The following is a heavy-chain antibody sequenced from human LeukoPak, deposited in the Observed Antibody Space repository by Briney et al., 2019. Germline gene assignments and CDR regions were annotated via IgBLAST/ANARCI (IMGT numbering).Heavy chain of an antibody. D-gene: IGHD3-9*01. CDR1: GFTFSSYS. CDR3: ARDDQNYDILTGYYYYYMDV. Sequence: GGSLRLSCAASGFTFSSYSMNWVRQAPGKGLEWVSYISSSSSTIYYADSVKGRFTISRDNAKNSLYLQMNSLRAEDTVVYYCARDDQNYDILTGYYYYYMDVWGKGTTVTVSS. CDR2: ISSSSSTI. V-gene: IGHV3-48*01. J-gene: IGHJ6*03.